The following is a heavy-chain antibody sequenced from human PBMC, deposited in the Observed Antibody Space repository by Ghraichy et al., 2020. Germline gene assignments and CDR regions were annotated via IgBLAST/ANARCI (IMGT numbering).Heavy chain of an antibody. D-gene: IGHD6-19*01. Sequence: GGSLRLSCAASGFNFRNFAMSWVRQAPGKGLEWVSTISGSVGSTSYPDSVKGRFTISRDNSKNTLFLEMVSLRVADTAIYYCAKDPGYGSGWYGSFDYWGQGALVTVSS. J-gene: IGHJ4*02. CDR1: GFNFRNFA. V-gene: IGHV3-23*01. CDR3: AKDPGYGSGWYGSFDY. CDR2: ISGSVGST.